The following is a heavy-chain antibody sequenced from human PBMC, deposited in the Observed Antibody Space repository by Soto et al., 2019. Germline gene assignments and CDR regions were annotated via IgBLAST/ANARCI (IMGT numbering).Heavy chain of an antibody. J-gene: IGHJ6*02. D-gene: IGHD2-8*01. V-gene: IGHV1-2*04. Sequence: ASVKVSCKASGYSFTDYHIHWVRQAPGQGLEWLGRINPKSGGTSTAQKFQGWVTMTRDRSISTASMELTRLTSDDTAIYYCARGDSTDCSNGVCSFFYNHDMAVWGQGTTVTVSS. CDR3: ARGDSTDCSNGVCSFFYNHDMAV. CDR1: GYSFTDYH. CDR2: INPKSGGT.